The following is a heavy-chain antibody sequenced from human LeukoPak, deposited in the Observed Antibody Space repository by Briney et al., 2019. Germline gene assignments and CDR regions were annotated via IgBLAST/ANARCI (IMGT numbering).Heavy chain of an antibody. V-gene: IGHV3-53*01. CDR3: AKDSYGGYNDYGIDY. Sequence: PGGSLRLSCAASGFTVSSNYMSWVRQAPGKGLEWVSVIYSGGSTYYADSVKGRFTISRDNSKNTLYLQMNSLRAEDTAMYYCAKDSYGGYNDYGIDYWGQGTLVSVSS. J-gene: IGHJ4*02. CDR2: IYSGGST. D-gene: IGHD5-12*01. CDR1: GFTVSSNY.